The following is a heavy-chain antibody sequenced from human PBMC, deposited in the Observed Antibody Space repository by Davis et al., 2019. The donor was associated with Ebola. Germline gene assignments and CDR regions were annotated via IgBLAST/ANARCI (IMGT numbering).Heavy chain of an antibody. V-gene: IGHV4-39*01. CDR1: GGSISGSLYY. Sequence: MPGGSLRLSCTVSGGSISGSLYYWAWIRQPPGKGLEWVGGVHYSGSTYYNASLKSRVAISVDTSKNQISLKLSSVTAADTAVYYCARHGYTYGYVLYWGQGTLVTVSS. CDR3: ARHGYTYGYVLY. D-gene: IGHD5-18*01. J-gene: IGHJ4*02. CDR2: VHYSGST.